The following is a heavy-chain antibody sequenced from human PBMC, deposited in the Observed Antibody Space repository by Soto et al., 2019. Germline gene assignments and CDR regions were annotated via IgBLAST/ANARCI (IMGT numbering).Heavy chain of an antibody. CDR3: ARRARRDSGYEDYYYYGMDV. CDR2: IIPILGIA. D-gene: IGHD5-12*01. Sequence: GASVKVSCKASGGTFSSYTISWVRQAPGQGLEWMGRIIPILGIANYAQKFQGRVTITADKSTSTAYMELSSLRSEDTAVYYCARRARRDSGYEDYYYYGMDVWGQGTTVTVSS. CDR1: GGTFSSYT. J-gene: IGHJ6*02. V-gene: IGHV1-69*02.